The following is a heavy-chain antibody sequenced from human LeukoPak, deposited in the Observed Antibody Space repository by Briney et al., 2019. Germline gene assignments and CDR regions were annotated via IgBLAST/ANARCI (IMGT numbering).Heavy chain of an antibody. Sequence: SGGSLRLSCAASGFTFSSYSMNWVRQAPGKGLEWVSSISSSSSYIYYADSVKGRFTISRDNAKNSLYLQMNSPRAEDTAVYYCARALNPAGDGGARVDAFDIWGQGTMVTVSS. CDR3: ARALNPAGDGGARVDAFDI. J-gene: IGHJ3*02. CDR2: ISSSSSYI. V-gene: IGHV3-21*04. D-gene: IGHD5-24*01. CDR1: GFTFSSYS.